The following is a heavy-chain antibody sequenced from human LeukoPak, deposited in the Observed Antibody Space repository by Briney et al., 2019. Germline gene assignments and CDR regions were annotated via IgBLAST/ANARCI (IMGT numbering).Heavy chain of an antibody. D-gene: IGHD6-13*01. CDR3: ARDIATAGHLAFDY. CDR2: INEDGSRT. V-gene: IGHV3-7*01. J-gene: IGHJ4*02. Sequence: GGSLRLSCVASGFTFSSYRMTWVRQAPGKGLEWVAHINEDGSRTYSVDSVKGRFTISRDNAKNSLFLQMNSLRVEDTAVYYCARDIATAGHLAFDYWGQGTLVTVSS. CDR1: GFTFSSYR.